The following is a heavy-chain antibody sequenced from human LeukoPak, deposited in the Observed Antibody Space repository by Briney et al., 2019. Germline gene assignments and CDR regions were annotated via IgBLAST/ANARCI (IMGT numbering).Heavy chain of an antibody. V-gene: IGHV3-23*01. CDR3: AKDRWRSTSCYDY. CDR1: GFTFSSYA. CDR2: ISGSGGST. Sequence: GGSPRLSCPAYGFTFSSYAMSWVRQAPGKGLEGVSAISGSGGSTYYADSVKGRFTISRDNSKNTLYLQMNSLRAEDTAVYYCAKDRWRSTSCYDYWGQGTLVTVSS. D-gene: IGHD2-2*01. J-gene: IGHJ4*02.